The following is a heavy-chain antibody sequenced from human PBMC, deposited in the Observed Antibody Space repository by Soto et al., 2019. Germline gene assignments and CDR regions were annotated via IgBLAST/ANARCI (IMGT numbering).Heavy chain of an antibody. V-gene: IGHV4-59*01. D-gene: IGHD4-17*01. J-gene: IGHJ5*02. CDR3: ARGGPYGGRHNWFDP. CDR1: GGSISSYY. CDR2: IYYSGST. Sequence: SETLSLTCTVSGGSISSYYWTWIRQPPGKGLEWIGYIYYSGSTNYNPSLKSRVTISVDTSKNQFSLKLGSVTAADTAVYYCARGGPYGGRHNWFDPWGQGTLVTVSS.